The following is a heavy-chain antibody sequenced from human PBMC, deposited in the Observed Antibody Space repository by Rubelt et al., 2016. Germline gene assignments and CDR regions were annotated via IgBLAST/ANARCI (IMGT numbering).Heavy chain of an antibody. CDR3: ARLNSGGYYSRVFDY. V-gene: IGHV4-61*01. CDR2: IYYSGST. J-gene: IGHJ4*02. D-gene: IGHD3-22*01. CDR1: GGSVSSGSYY. Sequence: QVQLQESGPGLVKPSETLSLTCTVSGGSVSSGSYYWSWIRQPPGKGLEWIGYIYYSGSTNYNPSLKSRVTISVDTSKNQFSLKLSSVTAADTAVYYCARLNSGGYYSRVFDYWGQGTLVTVSS.